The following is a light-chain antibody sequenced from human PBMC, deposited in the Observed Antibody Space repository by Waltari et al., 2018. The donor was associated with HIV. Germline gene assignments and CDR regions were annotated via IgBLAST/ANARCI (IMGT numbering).Light chain of an antibody. J-gene: IGLJ1*01. CDR1: KLGDKS. CDR2: QDS. Sequence: SYELTQPPSVSVSPGQTASITCSGDKLGDKSACWYQQKPGQSPVLVIYQDSKRPSGIPERFSGSNSGNTATLTISGTQAMDEADYYCQAWDSSTEVFGTGTKVTVL. V-gene: IGLV3-1*01. CDR3: QAWDSSTEV.